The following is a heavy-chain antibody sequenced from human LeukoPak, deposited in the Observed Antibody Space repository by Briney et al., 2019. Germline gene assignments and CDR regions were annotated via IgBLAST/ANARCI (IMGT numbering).Heavy chain of an antibody. J-gene: IGHJ6*02. Sequence: SVKVSCKASGGTFSSYAISWVRQAPGQGLEWMGGIIPIFGTANYAQKFQGRVTITADESTSTAYMELSSLRSEDTAVYYCARDQRIVVVGGVYYYGMDVWGQGTTVTVSS. CDR2: IIPIFGTA. D-gene: IGHD2-2*01. V-gene: IGHV1-69*13. CDR3: ARDQRIVVVGGVYYYGMDV. CDR1: GGTFSSYA.